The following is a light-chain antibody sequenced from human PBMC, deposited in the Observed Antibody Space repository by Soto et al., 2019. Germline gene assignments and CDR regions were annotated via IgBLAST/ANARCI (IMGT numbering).Light chain of an antibody. CDR2: DVN. J-gene: IGLJ1*01. V-gene: IGLV2-14*03. CDR3: SSYTSSSTHV. Sequence: QSALTQPASVSGSPGQSITISCTGTSSDIGSFTFVSWYQQHPGKVPKLMIFDVNRRPSGVSDPFSGSKSGNTASLTISGLQAEDEGDYYCSSYTSSSTHVFGSGTKVTVL. CDR1: SSDIGSFTF.